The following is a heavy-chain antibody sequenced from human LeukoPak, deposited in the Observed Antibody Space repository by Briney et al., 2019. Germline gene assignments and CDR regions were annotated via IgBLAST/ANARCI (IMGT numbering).Heavy chain of an antibody. CDR3: ARHDYGGNSGDY. CDR2: IGTSSSTI. CDR1: GFTFSSYG. V-gene: IGHV3-48*02. D-gene: IGHD4-23*01. J-gene: IGHJ4*02. Sequence: SGGPLRLSCPASGFTFSSYGMNWVRQAPGKGLEWVSYIGTSSSTIYYADSVKGQFTISRDNAKNSLYLQMNSLRDEDTAVYYCARHDYGGNSGDYWGQGTLVTVSS.